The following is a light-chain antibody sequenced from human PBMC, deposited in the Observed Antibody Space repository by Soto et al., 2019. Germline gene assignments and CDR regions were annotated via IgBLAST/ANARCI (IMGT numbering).Light chain of an antibody. V-gene: IGLV2-23*01. Sequence: QSALTQPASVSGSPGQSITISCTGTSRDVGSDNLVSWYQHHPDKAPKLMIYEGSKRPSGVSTRFSGSKSGNTASLTSSGLQAEDEADYYCGSFAGVNTLMFGGGTKLTVL. CDR3: GSFAGVNTLM. J-gene: IGLJ3*02. CDR2: EGS. CDR1: SRDVGSDNL.